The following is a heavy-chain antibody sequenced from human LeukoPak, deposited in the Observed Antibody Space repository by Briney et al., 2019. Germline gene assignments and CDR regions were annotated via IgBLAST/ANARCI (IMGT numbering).Heavy chain of an antibody. CDR2: INPSGGST. CDR1: GYTFTNYY. V-gene: IGHV1-46*01. J-gene: IGHJ6*02. CDR3: ARVEYSSSWDV. Sequence: GASVKVSCKASGYTFTNYYMHWVRQAPGQGLEWMGIINPSGGSTSYAQKFQGRVTMTRDTSTSTVYMELSSVRSEATAVYYCARVEYSSSWDVWGQGTTVTVSS. D-gene: IGHD6-13*01.